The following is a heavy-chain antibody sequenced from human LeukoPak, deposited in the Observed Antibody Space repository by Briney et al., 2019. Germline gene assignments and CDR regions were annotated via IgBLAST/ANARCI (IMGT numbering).Heavy chain of an antibody. CDR1: GFTFSSYA. J-gene: IGHJ3*01. D-gene: IGHD4-23*01. CDR2: ISSNGGST. Sequence: GGSLRHSRSASGFTFSSYAMHWVRQAPGKGLEYVSAISSNGGSTYYADSVKGRFTISRDNSKNTLYLQMSSMRAEDTAVYYCVKEGVYGGDYFDFWGQGTMVTVSS. V-gene: IGHV3-64D*06. CDR3: VKEGVYGGDYFDF.